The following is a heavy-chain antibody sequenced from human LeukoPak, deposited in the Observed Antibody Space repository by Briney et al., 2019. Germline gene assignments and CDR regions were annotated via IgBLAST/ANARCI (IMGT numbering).Heavy chain of an antibody. CDR3: ARDIGPGYSSGFN. Sequence: GGSLRLSCAASGFTFSSYGMHWVRQAPGKGLEWVSVIYSGGSTYYADSVKGRFTISRDNSKNTLYLQMNSLRAEDTAVYYCARDIGPGYSSGFNWGQGTLVTVSP. D-gene: IGHD2-8*02. CDR2: IYSGGST. J-gene: IGHJ4*02. CDR1: GFTFSSYG. V-gene: IGHV3-NL1*01.